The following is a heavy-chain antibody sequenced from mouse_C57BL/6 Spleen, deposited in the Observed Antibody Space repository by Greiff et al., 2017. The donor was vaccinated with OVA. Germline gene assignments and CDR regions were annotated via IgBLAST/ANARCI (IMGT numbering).Heavy chain of an antibody. CDR3: ARHEERRGGYYYAMDY. V-gene: IGHV1-62-2*01. D-gene: IGHD2-12*01. CDR1: GYTFTEYP. J-gene: IGHJ4*01. CDR2: FYPGSGSI. Sequence: VQLQQSGAELVKPGASVKLSCKASGYTFTEYPIHWVKQRSGQGLEWIGWFYPGSGSIKYNEKFKDKATLTADKSSSTVYMELSRLTSEDSAVYFCARHEERRGGYYYAMDYWGQGSSVTVSS.